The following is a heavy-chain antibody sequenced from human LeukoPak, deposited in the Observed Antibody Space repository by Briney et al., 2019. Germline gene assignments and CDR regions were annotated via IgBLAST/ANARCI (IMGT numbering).Heavy chain of an antibody. D-gene: IGHD6-13*01. J-gene: IGHJ4*02. Sequence: PSETLSLTCTVSGGSISTYYWSWIRQPPGKGLEWIGNIYYSGSTNYNPSPKSRVTISVDTSKNQFSLKLSSVTAADTAVYYCARAGRSSWYFDYWGQGTLVTVSS. CDR3: ARAGRSSWYFDY. CDR1: GGSISTYY. V-gene: IGHV4-59*01. CDR2: IYYSGST.